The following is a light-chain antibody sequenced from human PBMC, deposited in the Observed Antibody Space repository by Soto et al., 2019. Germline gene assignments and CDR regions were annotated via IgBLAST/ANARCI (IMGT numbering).Light chain of an antibody. CDR1: SSDVGSYNL. CDR3: CSYAGSDTLL. V-gene: IGLV2-23*01. CDR2: EGS. J-gene: IGLJ2*01. Sequence: QSALTQPASVSGSPGQSITISCTGTSSDVGSYNLVPWYQQHPGKAPKLMIYEGSKRPSGVSNRFSGSKSGNTASLTISGLQAEDEADYYCCSYAGSDTLLFGGGTKLTVL.